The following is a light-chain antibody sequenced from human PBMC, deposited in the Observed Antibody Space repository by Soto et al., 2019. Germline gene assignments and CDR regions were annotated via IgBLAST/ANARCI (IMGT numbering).Light chain of an antibody. CDR3: CSYAGSSTLV. J-gene: IGLJ2*01. V-gene: IGLV2-23*01. CDR2: EGS. CDR1: SSDVGSYNL. Sequence: QSALTQPASVSGSPGQSITISCTGTSSDVGSYNLVSWYQQHPGKAPKLMIYEGSKRPSGVSNRFSGSKSGYTASLTISGLQAEHEADYYCCSYAGSSTLVFGGGTKLTVL.